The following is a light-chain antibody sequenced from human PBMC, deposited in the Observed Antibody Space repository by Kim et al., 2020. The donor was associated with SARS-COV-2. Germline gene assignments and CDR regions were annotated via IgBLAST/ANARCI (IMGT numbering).Light chain of an antibody. CDR3: QSYDSSLSGYVV. V-gene: IGLV1-40*01. CDR2: GNS. J-gene: IGLJ2*01. Sequence: QSVLTQPPSVSGAPGLRVTISCTGSSSNIGAGYDVHWYQQLPGTAPKLLIYGNSNRPSGVPDRFSGSKSGTSASLAITGLQAEDEADYYCQSYDSSLSGYVVFGGGTQLTVL. CDR1: SSNIGAGYD.